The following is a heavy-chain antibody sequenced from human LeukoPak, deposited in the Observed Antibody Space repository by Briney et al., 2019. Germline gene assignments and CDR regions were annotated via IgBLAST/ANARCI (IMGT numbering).Heavy chain of an antibody. CDR3: ANAAFYYTSGTYV. J-gene: IGHJ4*02. D-gene: IGHD3-10*01. V-gene: IGHV3-23*01. Sequence: PGGSLRLSCAASGFTFSNYAMSWVRQAAGKGLEWDSSIGGSGDKTYYADSVKGRFTISRDNSKNTLYLQMNSLRAKDTAIYYCANAAFYYTSGTYVWGQGTLVTVPS. CDR2: IGGSGDKT. CDR1: GFTFSNYA.